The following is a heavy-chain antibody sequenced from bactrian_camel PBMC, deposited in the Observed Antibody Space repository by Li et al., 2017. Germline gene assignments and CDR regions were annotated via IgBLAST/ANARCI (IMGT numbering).Heavy chain of an antibody. Sequence: HVQLVESGGGSVQAGSSLRLSCAGSDNTYIRYYCMGWFRQAPGSEREGVACFISGGTTTYADSVKGRFTISLDVAKNTVYLQMNSLKVEDTAIYYCATTVGDIFNCRAGRRAAAWDYNWWGQGTQVTVS. CDR1: DNTYIRYY. CDR3: ATTVGDIFNCRAGRRAAAWDYNW. V-gene: IGHV3S53*01. J-gene: IGHJ4*01. CDR2: FISGGTT. D-gene: IGHD8*01.